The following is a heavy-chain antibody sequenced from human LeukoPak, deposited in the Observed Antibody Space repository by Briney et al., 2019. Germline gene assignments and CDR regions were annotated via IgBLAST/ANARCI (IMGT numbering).Heavy chain of an antibody. J-gene: IGHJ4*02. CDR3: ARGYYYDSSGYYYVKAIGY. V-gene: IGHV1-18*01. Sequence: ASVKVSCKASGYTFTSYGISWVRQAPGQGLEWMGWISAYNGNTNYAQKLQGRVTMTTDTSTSTAYMELRSLRSDDTAVYYCARGYYYDSSGYYYVKAIGYWGQGTLVTVSS. D-gene: IGHD3-22*01. CDR1: GYTFTSYG. CDR2: ISAYNGNT.